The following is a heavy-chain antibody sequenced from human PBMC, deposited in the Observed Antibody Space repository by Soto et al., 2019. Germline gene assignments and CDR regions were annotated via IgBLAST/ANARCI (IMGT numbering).Heavy chain of an antibody. CDR3: ARCPFYSNSIYLDY. Sequence: QVQLVESGGGVVQPGRSLRLSCAASGFTFSSYGMHWVRQAPGKGLEWVAVIWYDGSNKYYADSVKGRFTISRDNSKNTLYLQMNRLRAEDTAVYYCARCPFYSNSIYLDYWGQGTLVTVSS. CDR1: GFTFSSYG. J-gene: IGHJ4*02. CDR2: IWYDGSNK. V-gene: IGHV3-33*01. D-gene: IGHD4-4*01.